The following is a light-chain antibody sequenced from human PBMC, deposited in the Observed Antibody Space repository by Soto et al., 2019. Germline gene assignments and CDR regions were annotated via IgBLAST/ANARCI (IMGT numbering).Light chain of an antibody. CDR2: DAS. J-gene: IGKJ4*01. CDR1: QGISSA. V-gene: IGKV1D-13*01. Sequence: AIQLTQSPSSLSASVGDRVTITCRASQGISSALAWYQQKPGKAPKLLIYDASSLESGVPSRFSGSGSGTDFPLPISTLQPEDFATYYCQHFNNSPLLFGGGTKVEIK. CDR3: QHFNNSPLL.